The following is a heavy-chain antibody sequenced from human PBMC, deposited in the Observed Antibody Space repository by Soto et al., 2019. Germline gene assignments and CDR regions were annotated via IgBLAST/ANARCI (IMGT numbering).Heavy chain of an antibody. V-gene: IGHV4-39*01. CDR2: IYYSGST. CDR1: GGSVSSSIYY. D-gene: IGHD4-17*01. J-gene: IGHJ4*02. Sequence: SETLSLTCTVSGGSVSSSIYYWDWIRQPPGKGLEWIGSIYYSGSTYYNPSLKSRVTISVDTSKNQFSLKLSSVTAADTAVYYCARRPTVSGFFDYWGQGTLVTVSS. CDR3: ARRPTVSGFFDY.